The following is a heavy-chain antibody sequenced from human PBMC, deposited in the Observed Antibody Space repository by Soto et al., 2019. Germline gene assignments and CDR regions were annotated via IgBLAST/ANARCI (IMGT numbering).Heavy chain of an antibody. Sequence: TGGSLRLSCAASGFTVSSNYMNWVRQAPGKGLEWVSVIYSEGSSYVADSVEGRFSISRDNSKNTLYLQMNSLRVEDTAVYYCARAPTRYDVFDIWGQGTMVTVSS. CDR2: IYSEGSS. D-gene: IGHD1-1*01. V-gene: IGHV3-53*01. J-gene: IGHJ3*02. CDR1: GFTVSSNY. CDR3: ARAPTRYDVFDI.